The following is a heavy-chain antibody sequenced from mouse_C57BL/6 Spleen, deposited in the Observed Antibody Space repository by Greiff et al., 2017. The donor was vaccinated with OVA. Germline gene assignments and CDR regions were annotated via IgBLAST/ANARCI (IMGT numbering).Heavy chain of an antibody. CDR1: GYTFTDYY. Sequence: VKLVESGAELVRPGASVKLSCKASGYTFTDYYINWVKQRPGQGLEWIARIYPGSGNTYYNEKFKGKATLTAEKSSSTAYMQLSSLTSEDSAVYFCARKARYYAMDYWGQGTSVTVSS. CDR3: ARKARYYAMDY. J-gene: IGHJ4*01. CDR2: IYPGSGNT. V-gene: IGHV1-76*01.